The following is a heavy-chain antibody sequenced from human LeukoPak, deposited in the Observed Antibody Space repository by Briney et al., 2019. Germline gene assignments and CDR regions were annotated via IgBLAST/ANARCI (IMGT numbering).Heavy chain of an antibody. CDR2: IRNKVNSYST. CDR1: GFIFSDHY. J-gene: IGHJ4*02. CDR3: VKTSLQGNGWSDFDY. V-gene: IGHV3-72*01. Sequence: TGGSLRPSCVASGFIFSDHYMDWVRQAPGKRLEHVARIRNKVNSYSTEHAASMKGRFTISRDDSKNSLYLQMNSLEIEDTAVYYCVKTSLQGNGWSDFDYWGQGTLVTVSS. D-gene: IGHD2-15*01.